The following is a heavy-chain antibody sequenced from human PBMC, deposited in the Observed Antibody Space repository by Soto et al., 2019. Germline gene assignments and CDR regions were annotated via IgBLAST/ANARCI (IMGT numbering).Heavy chain of an antibody. CDR2: ISGSGGST. J-gene: IGHJ4*02. V-gene: IGHV3-23*01. CDR1: GFTFSSYA. Sequence: GGSLRLSCAASGFTFSSYAMSWVRQAPGKGLEWVSAISGSGGSTYYADSVKGRFTISRDNSKNTLYLQMNSLRAEDTAVYYCAKDPFTIFGVVTPYFDYWGQGTLVTVSS. D-gene: IGHD3-3*01. CDR3: AKDPFTIFGVVTPYFDY.